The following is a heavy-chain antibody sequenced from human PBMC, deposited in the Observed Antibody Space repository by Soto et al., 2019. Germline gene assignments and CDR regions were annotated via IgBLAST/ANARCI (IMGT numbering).Heavy chain of an antibody. J-gene: IGHJ6*02. V-gene: IGHV4-4*02. CDR3: ARDLRGVKFEVVYYYYGMDV. CDR1: GGSIRSSNW. D-gene: IGHD3-10*01. CDR2: IYHSGST. Sequence: SETLSLTCAVSGGSIRSSNWWSWVRQPPGKGLEWIGEIYHSGSTNYNPSLKSRVTISVDKSKNQFSLKLSSVTAADTAVYYCARDLRGVKFEVVYYYYGMDVWGQGTTVTAP.